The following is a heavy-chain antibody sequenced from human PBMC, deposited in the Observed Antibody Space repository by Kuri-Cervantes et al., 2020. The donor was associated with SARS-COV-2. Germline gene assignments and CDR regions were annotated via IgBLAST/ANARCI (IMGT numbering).Heavy chain of an antibody. J-gene: IGHJ6*03. CDR3: ARGPPKYPDQNPYRYYYYMDV. Sequence: GGSLRLSCAASGFTFSSYWMSWVRQAPGKGLEWVANIKQDGSEKYYVDSVKGRFTIPRDNAKNSLYLQMNSLRAEDTAVYYCARGPPKYPDQNPYRYYYYMDVWGKGTTVTVSS. CDR1: GFTFSSYW. V-gene: IGHV3-7*01. CDR2: IKQDGSEK. D-gene: IGHD3-16*02.